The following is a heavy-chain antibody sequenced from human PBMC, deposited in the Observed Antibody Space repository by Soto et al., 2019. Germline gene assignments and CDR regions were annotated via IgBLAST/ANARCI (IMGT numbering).Heavy chain of an antibody. CDR1: GGSFSGYY. Sequence: TSETLSLTCAVYGGSFSGYYWSWIRQPPGKGLEWIGEINHSGSTNYNPSLKSRVTISVDTSKNQFSLKLSSVTAADTAVYYCARHYYGSGSYWLLRPPFDPWGQGTLVTVSS. CDR3: ARHYYGSGSYWLLRPPFDP. CDR2: INHSGST. V-gene: IGHV4-34*01. D-gene: IGHD3-10*01. J-gene: IGHJ5*02.